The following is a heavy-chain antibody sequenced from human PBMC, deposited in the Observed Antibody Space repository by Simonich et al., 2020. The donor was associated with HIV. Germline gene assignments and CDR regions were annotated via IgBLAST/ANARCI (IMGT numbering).Heavy chain of an antibody. J-gene: IGHJ4*02. CDR3: ARREDEAIGGYFDY. Sequence: QLQLQESGPGLVKPSETLSLTCTVSGGSISSSSYYWGWIRQPPGKGLEWIGSIYYSGGTYYNPSLKSRVTISVDTSKNQFSLKLSSVTAADTAVYYCARREDEAIGGYFDYWGQGTLVTVSS. V-gene: IGHV4-39*01. CDR1: GGSISSSSYY. CDR2: IYYSGGT.